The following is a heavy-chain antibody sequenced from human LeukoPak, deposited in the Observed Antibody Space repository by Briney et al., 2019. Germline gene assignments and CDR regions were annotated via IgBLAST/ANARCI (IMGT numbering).Heavy chain of an antibody. D-gene: IGHD3-10*01. V-gene: IGHV1-18*01. CDR3: AVGKITMVRGVIITTLDY. Sequence: ASVKVSYKASGYTFTSYGISWVRQAPGQGLEWMGWISAYNGNTNYAQKLQGRVTMTTDTSTSTAYMELRSLRSDDTAVYYYAVGKITMVRGVIITTLDYWGQGTLVTVSS. CDR2: ISAYNGNT. CDR1: GYTFTSYG. J-gene: IGHJ4*02.